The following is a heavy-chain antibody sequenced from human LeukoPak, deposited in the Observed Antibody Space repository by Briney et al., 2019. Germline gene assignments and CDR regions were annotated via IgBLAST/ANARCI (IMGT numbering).Heavy chain of an antibody. CDR1: GGSFSGYY. Sequence: SETLSLTCAVYGGSFSGYYWSWIRQSPGKGLEWIGEINHSGSTNYNPSLKSRVTISVDTSKNQFSLKLSSVTAADTAVYYCARASEGYCSSTSCSYGMDVWGQGTTVTVSS. D-gene: IGHD2-2*01. CDR3: ARASEGYCSSTSCSYGMDV. V-gene: IGHV4-34*01. J-gene: IGHJ6*02. CDR2: INHSGST.